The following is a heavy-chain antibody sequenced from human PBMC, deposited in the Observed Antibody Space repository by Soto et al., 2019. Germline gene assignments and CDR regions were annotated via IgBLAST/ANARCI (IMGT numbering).Heavy chain of an antibody. Sequence: TGGSLRLSCAASGFTLTRYSMNWVRQAPGKGLGWVSSISSTTNYIYYGDSMKGRFTISRDNAKNSLYLEMNSLRAEDTAVYYCARESEDLTSNFDYWGQGTLVTVSS. J-gene: IGHJ4*02. CDR3: ARESEDLTSNFDY. CDR1: GFTLTRYS. V-gene: IGHV3-21*06. CDR2: ISSTTNYI.